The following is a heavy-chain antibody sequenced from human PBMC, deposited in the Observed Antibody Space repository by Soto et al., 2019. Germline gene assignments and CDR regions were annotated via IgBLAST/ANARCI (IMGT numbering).Heavy chain of an antibody. CDR2: ISYDGSDK. V-gene: IGHV3-30-3*01. Sequence: GGFMRLSCAASGFTCSSYAMHWVRQAPGKGLEWVALISYDGSDKDYADSVKGRFTISTDNSRNTLFLQMNSLRSEDTAVYYCARDIVATSYWYFDLWGRGTLVTVSS. J-gene: IGHJ2*01. CDR3: ARDIVATSYWYFDL. CDR1: GFTCSSYA. D-gene: IGHD5-12*01.